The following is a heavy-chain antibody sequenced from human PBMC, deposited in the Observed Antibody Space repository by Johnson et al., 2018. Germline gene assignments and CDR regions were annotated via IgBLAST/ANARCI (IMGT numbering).Heavy chain of an antibody. CDR2: ISSDGSNT. CDR1: GFTFSTYV. J-gene: IGHJ6*03. Sequence: QVQLVQSGGGVVQPGRSLRLSCAAAGFTFSTYVIHWVRQAPGKGLEWVALISSDGSNTYYADSVKGRVTISRDNSKNTLYLQMNSLGAEDTAVYYCARDRALLFGELTSSYSYYYLDVWGKGTTVTVSS. CDR3: ARDRALLFGELTSSYSYYYLDV. V-gene: IGHV3-30-3*01. D-gene: IGHD3-10*01.